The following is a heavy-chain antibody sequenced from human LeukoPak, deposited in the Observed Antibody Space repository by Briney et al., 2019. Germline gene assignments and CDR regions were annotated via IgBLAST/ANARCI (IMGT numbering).Heavy chain of an antibody. CDR1: GFTFSSYS. CDR2: ISSSSSYI. CDR3: ARDRSITMVRGVIIKSGRAFDI. Sequence: PGGSLRLSCAASGFTFSSYSMNWVRQAPGKGLEWVSSISSSSSYIYYADSVKGRFTISRDNAKNSLYLQMNSLRAEDTAVYYCARDRSITMVRGVIIKSGRAFDIWGQGTMVTVSS. D-gene: IGHD3-10*01. V-gene: IGHV3-21*01. J-gene: IGHJ3*02.